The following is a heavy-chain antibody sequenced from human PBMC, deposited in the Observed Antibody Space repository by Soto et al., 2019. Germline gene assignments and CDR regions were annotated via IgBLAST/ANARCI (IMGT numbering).Heavy chain of an antibody. CDR1: GFTFSSYG. Sequence: QVQLVESGGGVVQPGRSLRLSCAASGFTFSSYGMHWVRQAPGKGLEWVAVIWYDGSNKYYADSVKGRFTISRDNSKNTLYRQMNSLRAEDTAVYYCARARNGGNEPILDYWGQGTLVTVSS. V-gene: IGHV3-33*01. CDR2: IWYDGSNK. D-gene: IGHD2-15*01. J-gene: IGHJ4*02. CDR3: ARARNGGNEPILDY.